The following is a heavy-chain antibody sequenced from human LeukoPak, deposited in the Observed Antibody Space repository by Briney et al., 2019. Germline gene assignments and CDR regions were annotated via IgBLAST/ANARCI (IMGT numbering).Heavy chain of an antibody. CDR2: INHSGST. Sequence: SETLSLTCAVYGGSFSGYYWSWIRQPPGKGLEWIGEINHSGSTNYNPSLKSRVTISVDTSKNQFSLKLSSVTAADTAVYYCARDKTAEYYDFWSGSKYYYYYMDVWGKGTTVTVSS. CDR3: ARDKTAEYYDFWSGSKYYYYYMDV. CDR1: GGSFSGYY. D-gene: IGHD3-3*01. J-gene: IGHJ6*03. V-gene: IGHV4-34*01.